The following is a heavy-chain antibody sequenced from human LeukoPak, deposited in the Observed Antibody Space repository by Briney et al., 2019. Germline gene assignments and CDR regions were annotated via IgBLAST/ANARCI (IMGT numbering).Heavy chain of an antibody. Sequence: GESPKISCKGSGYSFTSYWNAWVRPIPGKGLEWMGIIYPGDSDPRYSPSLQGQVTISADKSISTAYLQWSSLKASDTAMYYCARQGYSSSWPDYWGQGTLVTVSS. CDR1: GYSFTSYW. J-gene: IGHJ4*02. CDR3: ARQGYSSSWPDY. V-gene: IGHV5-51*01. CDR2: IYPGDSDP. D-gene: IGHD6-13*01.